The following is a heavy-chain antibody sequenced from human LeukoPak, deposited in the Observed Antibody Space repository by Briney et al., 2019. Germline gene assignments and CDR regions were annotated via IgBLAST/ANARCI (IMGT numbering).Heavy chain of an antibody. D-gene: IGHD3-22*01. CDR3: ARDGYYYDSSGYSYYFDY. CDR2: ISSSSSYI. CDR1: GFTFSSYS. V-gene: IGHV3-21*01. Sequence: GGSLRLSCAASGFTFSSYSMSWVRQAPGKGLEWVSSISSSSSYIYYADSVKGRFTISRDNAKNSLYLQMNSLRAEDTAVYYCARDGYYYDSSGYSYYFDYWGQGTLVTVSS. J-gene: IGHJ4*02.